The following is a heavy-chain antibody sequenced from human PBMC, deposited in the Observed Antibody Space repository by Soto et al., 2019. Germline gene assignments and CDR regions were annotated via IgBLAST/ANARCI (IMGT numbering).Heavy chain of an antibody. CDR1: GFTFSNYA. V-gene: IGHV3-23*01. CDR3: AKDHVGWSNAEYFHH. Sequence: GGSLRLSCAASGFTFSNYAMSWVRQGPGKGLEWVSAISGGGGSTYYADSVRGRFAISRDNSKNTLYLQMNSLRAEDTAVYFCAKDHVGWSNAEYFHHWGQGTLVTVSS. CDR2: ISGGGGST. J-gene: IGHJ1*01. D-gene: IGHD6-19*01.